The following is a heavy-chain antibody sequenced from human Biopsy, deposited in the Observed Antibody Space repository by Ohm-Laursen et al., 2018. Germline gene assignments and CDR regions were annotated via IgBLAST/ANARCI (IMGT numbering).Heavy chain of an antibody. V-gene: IGHV4-59*01. J-gene: IGHJ6*02. Sequence: TLSLTCSVSGDSIARYYWAWIRQPPGKGLQWIGYTYYSGSTNYNPSLNSRVTIAVDTSKNQFSLRLTSVTAADTAVYYCVRSNYHYYGFDVWGQGTTVTVSS. CDR3: VRSNYHYYGFDV. CDR1: GDSIARYY. CDR2: TYYSGST.